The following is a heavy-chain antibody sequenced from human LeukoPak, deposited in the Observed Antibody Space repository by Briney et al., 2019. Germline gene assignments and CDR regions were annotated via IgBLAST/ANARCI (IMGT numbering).Heavy chain of an antibody. J-gene: IGHJ3*02. CDR2: IYYSGST. Sequence: TSETLSLTCTVSGGSISSYYWSWIRQPPGKGLEWIGYIYYSGSTNYNPSLKSRVTISVDTSKNQFSLKLSSVTAADTAVYYCARDSLMVRGVIAFDIWGQGTMVTVSS. V-gene: IGHV4-59*12. D-gene: IGHD3-10*01. CDR3: ARDSLMVRGVIAFDI. CDR1: GGSISSYY.